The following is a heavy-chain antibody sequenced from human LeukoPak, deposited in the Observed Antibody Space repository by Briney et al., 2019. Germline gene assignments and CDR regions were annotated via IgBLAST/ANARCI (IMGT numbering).Heavy chain of an antibody. J-gene: IGHJ4*02. Sequence: SVTVSFKSSGGTFSSYAISWVRQAPGQGLEWMGGIIPIFGTANYAQKFQGRVTITADESTSTAYMELSSLRSEDTAVYYCAIWPTVSNHYFDYWGQGTLVTVSS. CDR1: GGTFSSYA. CDR2: IIPIFGTA. D-gene: IGHD4-17*01. CDR3: AIWPTVSNHYFDY. V-gene: IGHV1-69*01.